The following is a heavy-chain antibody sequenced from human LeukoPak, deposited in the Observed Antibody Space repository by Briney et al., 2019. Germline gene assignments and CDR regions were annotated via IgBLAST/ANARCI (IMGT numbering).Heavy chain of an antibody. V-gene: IGHV3-7*01. J-gene: IGHJ4*02. Sequence: GGSLRLSCAASGFPFSNYWMNWVRQAPGKGLEWVANIKEDGSEKHYVDSVKGRFTISRDNAKKSLYLQMNSLRAEDTAVYYCAREAQRGDPWNWGQGTLVTVSS. CDR3: AREAQRGDPWN. CDR1: GFPFSNYW. D-gene: IGHD2-21*02. CDR2: IKEDGSEK.